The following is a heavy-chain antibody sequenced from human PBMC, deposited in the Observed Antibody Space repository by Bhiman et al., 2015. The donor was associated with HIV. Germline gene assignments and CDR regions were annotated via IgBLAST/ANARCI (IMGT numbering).Heavy chain of an antibody. CDR2: ISGSGDNR. D-gene: IGHD6-13*01. J-gene: IGHJ4*02. Sequence: EVQLVESGGGLVKPGGSLRLSCATSGFTFSRHTMNWVRQAPGKGLEWVSGISGSGDNREYADSVNGRFTISRDNSKNTLDLQMNSLTAEDTAIYYCAKLHEAGREDYWGQGNAGHRLL. CDR3: AKLHEAGREDY. V-gene: IGHV3-23*04. CDR1: GFTFSRHT.